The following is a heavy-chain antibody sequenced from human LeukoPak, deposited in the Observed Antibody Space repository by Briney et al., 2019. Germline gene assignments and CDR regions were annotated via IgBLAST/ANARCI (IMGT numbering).Heavy chain of an antibody. Sequence: GGSLTLSCAASGFTFSSYDMSWVRQAPGKGLEWVAAISGSGDNTYYPDFVKGRFTIVKDNSMHALYLQINSPSAEVLAVYYCAVARYSARYFQHWGQGTLVSVSS. CDR1: GFTFSSYD. V-gene: IGHV3-23*01. CDR3: AVARYSARYFQH. D-gene: IGHD1-1*01. J-gene: IGHJ1*01. CDR2: ISGSGDNT.